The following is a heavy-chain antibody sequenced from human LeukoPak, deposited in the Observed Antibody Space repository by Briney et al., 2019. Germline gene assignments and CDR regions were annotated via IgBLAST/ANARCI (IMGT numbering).Heavy chain of an antibody. CDR2: ISGSGGST. J-gene: IGHJ4*02. Sequence: PGGSLRLSCAAPGFTFSSYAMSWVLQAPGKGLEWVSAISGSGGSTYYADSVKGRFTISRDNSKNTLYLQMNSLRAEDTAVYYCAKVDYGDLPFDYWGQGTLVTVSS. CDR3: AKVDYGDLPFDY. D-gene: IGHD4-17*01. V-gene: IGHV3-23*01. CDR1: GFTFSSYA.